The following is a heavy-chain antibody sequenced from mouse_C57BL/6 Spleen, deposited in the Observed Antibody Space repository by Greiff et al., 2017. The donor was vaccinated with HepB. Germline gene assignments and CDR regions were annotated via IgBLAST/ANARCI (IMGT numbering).Heavy chain of an antibody. CDR1: GYTFTSYW. Sequence: QVQLQQPGAELVKPGASVKLSCKASGYTFTSYWMHWVKQRPGQGLEWIGMIHPNSGSTNYNEKFKSKATLTVDKSSSTAYMQLSSLTSEDSAVYYCARAGSSLRYFDVWGTGTTVTVSS. CDR3: ARAGSSLRYFDV. CDR2: IHPNSGST. D-gene: IGHD1-1*01. V-gene: IGHV1-64*01. J-gene: IGHJ1*03.